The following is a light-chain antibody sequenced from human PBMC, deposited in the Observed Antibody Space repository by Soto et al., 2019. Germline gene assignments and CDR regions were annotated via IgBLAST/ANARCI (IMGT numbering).Light chain of an antibody. CDR2: GAS. V-gene: IGKV3-20*01. Sequence: EIVLTQSPGTLSLSPGERATLFCRASQSFTISSIAWHQHKHGQAPSLLIFGASSRATGIPDRFSGSGSGTEFTLTISRLESEDSAVYYCQHYGSSPGLTFGGGTKVEIK. J-gene: IGKJ4*01. CDR3: QHYGSSPGLT. CDR1: QSFTISS.